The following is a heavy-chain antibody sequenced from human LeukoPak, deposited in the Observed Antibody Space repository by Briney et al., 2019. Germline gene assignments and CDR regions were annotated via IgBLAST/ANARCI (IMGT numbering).Heavy chain of an antibody. J-gene: IGHJ6*02. CDR3: ARGRYYGMDV. CDR2: INSDGSST. Sequence: PGGSLRLSCAASGFTFNSYWMHWVRQVPGKGRVWVSRINSDGSSTTYADSVKGRFTISRDNAKNTLYLQMNSLRAEDTAVYYCARGRYYGMDVWGQGTTVTVSS. CDR1: GFTFNSYW. V-gene: IGHV3-74*01.